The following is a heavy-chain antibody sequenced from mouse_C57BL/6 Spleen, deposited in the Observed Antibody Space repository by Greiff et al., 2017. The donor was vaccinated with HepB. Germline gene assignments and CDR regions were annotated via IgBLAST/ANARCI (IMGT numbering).Heavy chain of an antibody. V-gene: IGHV5-9-1*02. Sequence: EVMLVESGEGLVKPGGSLKLSCAASGFTFSSYAMSWVRQTPEKRLEWVAYISSGGDYIYYADTVKGRFTISRDNARNTLYLQMSSLKSEDTAMYYCTRGHYYGSSSDYAMDYWGQGTSVTVSS. J-gene: IGHJ4*01. D-gene: IGHD1-1*01. CDR1: GFTFSSYA. CDR2: ISSGGDYI. CDR3: TRGHYYGSSSDYAMDY.